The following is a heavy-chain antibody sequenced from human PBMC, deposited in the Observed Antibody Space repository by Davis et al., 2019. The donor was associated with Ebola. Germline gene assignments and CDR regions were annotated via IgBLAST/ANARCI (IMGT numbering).Heavy chain of an antibody. CDR2: ISGTSDSI. Sequence: GGSLRLSCAASGFAFSNFAMHWVRQAPGKGLEWISYISGTSDSIVYADSVKGRFTVSRDNAKNSVFLQMNNLRDGDTAVYYCARRTYKNFDLWGPGTLVTVSS. V-gene: IGHV3-48*02. D-gene: IGHD3-10*01. CDR1: GFAFSNFA. J-gene: IGHJ2*01. CDR3: ARRTYKNFDL.